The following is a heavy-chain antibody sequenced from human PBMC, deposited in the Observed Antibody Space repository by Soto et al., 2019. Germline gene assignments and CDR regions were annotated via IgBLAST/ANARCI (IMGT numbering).Heavy chain of an antibody. Sequence: GGSLRLSCAASGFTFSSYAMSRVRQAPGKGLEWVSSISSSSSYIYYADSVKGRFTISRDNAKNSLYLQMNSLRAEDTAVYYCARGLVATGNGMDVWGQGTTVTVSS. J-gene: IGHJ6*02. V-gene: IGHV3-21*01. D-gene: IGHD5-12*01. CDR1: GFTFSSYA. CDR2: ISSSSSYI. CDR3: ARGLVATGNGMDV.